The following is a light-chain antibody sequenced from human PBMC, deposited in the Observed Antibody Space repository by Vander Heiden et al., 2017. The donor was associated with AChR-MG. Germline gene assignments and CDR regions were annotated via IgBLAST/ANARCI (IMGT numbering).Light chain of an antibody. CDR3: QQRSKWSWT. CDR1: QSGSSY. V-gene: IGKV3-11*01. Sequence: IVLTPSPATLALSPGARAALSRRASQSGSSYLAWYQQKPGQAPRLLIYDTTNRATGIPARFSGGGSGADFTLTISSLEPEDFAVYYWQQRSKWSWTFGPGTKVEIK. J-gene: IGKJ1*01. CDR2: DTT.